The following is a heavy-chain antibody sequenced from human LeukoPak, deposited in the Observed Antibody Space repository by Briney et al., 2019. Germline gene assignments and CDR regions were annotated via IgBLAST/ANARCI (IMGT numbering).Heavy chain of an antibody. Sequence: TASETLSLTCAVYGGSFSGYYWSWIRQPPGKGLEWIGEINHSGSTYYNPSLKSRVTISVDRSKNQFSLKLSSVTAADTAVYYCARVGRVGMDVWGQGTTVTVSS. CDR2: INHSGST. J-gene: IGHJ6*02. CDR1: GGSFSGYY. V-gene: IGHV4-34*01. CDR3: ARVGRVGMDV.